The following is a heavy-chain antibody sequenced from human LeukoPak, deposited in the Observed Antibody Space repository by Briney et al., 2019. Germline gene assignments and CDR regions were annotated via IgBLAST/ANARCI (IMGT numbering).Heavy chain of an antibody. CDR3: ARDGGDYYDSSGYPFHP. D-gene: IGHD3-22*01. CDR1: GFTFGSYN. V-gene: IGHV3-21*01. Sequence: PGGSLRLSCAASGFTFGSYNMNWVRQAPGKGLEWVSSISTSSSYIYYADSVKGRFTISRDNAKKSLYLQMNSLRAGDTAVYYCARDGGDYYDSSGYPFHPWGQGTLVTVSS. J-gene: IGHJ5*02. CDR2: ISTSSSYI.